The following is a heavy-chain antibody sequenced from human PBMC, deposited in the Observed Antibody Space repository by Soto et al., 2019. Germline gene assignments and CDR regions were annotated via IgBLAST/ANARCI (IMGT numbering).Heavy chain of an antibody. V-gene: IGHV3-23*01. D-gene: IGHD4-17*01. Sequence: DVQLLESGGGLVQPGGSLRLSCEASGFSFVNYALSWVRQAPGKGLEWVATFSAGRRAYYADSVKGRFTIAKDFSTNTLQLQARSLRADDTAVYYCAKESMPEHYGDTLFDYWGQGTRVTVSS. CDR3: AKESMPEHYGDTLFDY. CDR1: GFSFVNYA. J-gene: IGHJ4*02. CDR2: FSAGRRA.